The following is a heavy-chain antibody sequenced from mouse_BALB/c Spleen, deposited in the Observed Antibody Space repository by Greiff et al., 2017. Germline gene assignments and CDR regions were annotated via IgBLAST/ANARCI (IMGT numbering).Heavy chain of an antibody. CDR2: ISYSGST. V-gene: IGHV3-8*02. J-gene: IGHJ2*01. Sequence: EVQLVESGPSLVKPSQTLSLTCSVTGDSITSGYWNWFRKFPGNKLEYMGYISYSGSTYYNPSLKSRISITRDTSKNQYYLQLNSVTTEDTATYYCARYESDYYGSSLDYWGQGTTLTVSS. CDR1: GDSITSGY. D-gene: IGHD1-1*01. CDR3: ARYESDYYGSSLDY.